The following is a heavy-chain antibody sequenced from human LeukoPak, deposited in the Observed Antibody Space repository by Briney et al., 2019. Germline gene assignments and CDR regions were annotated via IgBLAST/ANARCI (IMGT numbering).Heavy chain of an antibody. Sequence: GGSLRLSCAASGFTFDDYTMHWVRQAPGKGLEWVSSISWNGVTIGYVDSVKGRFTISGDNAKNSLYLQMNSLRAEDTALYYCANSRGLTSGPEYWGQGTLVTVSS. V-gene: IGHV3-9*01. D-gene: IGHD3-10*01. J-gene: IGHJ4*02. CDR1: GFTFDDYT. CDR3: ANSRGLTSGPEY. CDR2: ISWNGVTI.